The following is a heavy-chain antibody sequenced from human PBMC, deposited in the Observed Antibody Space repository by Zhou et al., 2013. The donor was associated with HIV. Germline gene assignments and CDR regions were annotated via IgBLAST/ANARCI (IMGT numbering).Heavy chain of an antibody. D-gene: IGHD1-1*01. V-gene: IGHV1-24*01. J-gene: IGHJ3*02. CDR3: AIDRVLEQRLENALAI. CDR1: ADTFKNNA. CDR2: FDPENRET. Sequence: QVHLVQSGPEVKKPGSSVKVSCEASADTFKNNAVNWVRQAPGGGPEWMGRFDPENRETTYAQKFQGRVIMTGDTSTDTAYIDVTSLTSDDTAVYYCAIDRVLEQRLENALAIWGQGTLVSVSS.